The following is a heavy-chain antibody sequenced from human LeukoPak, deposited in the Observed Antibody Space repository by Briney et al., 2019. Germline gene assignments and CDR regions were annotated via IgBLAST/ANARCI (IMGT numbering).Heavy chain of an antibody. D-gene: IGHD6-13*01. V-gene: IGHV4-34*01. Sequence: NPSETLSLTCAVYGGSFSGYYWSWIRQPPGKGLEWIGEINHSGSTNYNPSLKSRVTISVDTSKNQFSLKLSSVTAADTAVYYCASAFYSSSWYSDYWGQGTLVTVSS. CDR2: INHSGST. CDR3: ASAFYSSSWYSDY. J-gene: IGHJ4*02. CDR1: GGSFSGYY.